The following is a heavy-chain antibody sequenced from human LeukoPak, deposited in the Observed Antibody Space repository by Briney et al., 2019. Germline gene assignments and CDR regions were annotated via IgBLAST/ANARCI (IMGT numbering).Heavy chain of an antibody. Sequence: PSETLSLTCAVYGGSFSGYYWSWIRQPPGKGLEWIGEINHSGSTNYNPSLKSRVTISVDTSKNQFSLKLSSVTAPDTAVYYCARAPGDNWGQGTLVTVSS. CDR1: GGSFSGYY. J-gene: IGHJ4*02. CDR2: INHSGST. D-gene: IGHD1-1*01. V-gene: IGHV4-34*01. CDR3: ARAPGDN.